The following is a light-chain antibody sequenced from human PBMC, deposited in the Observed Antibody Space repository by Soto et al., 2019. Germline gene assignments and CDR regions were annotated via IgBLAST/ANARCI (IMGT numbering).Light chain of an antibody. CDR2: DAS. CDR1: QSVSSY. J-gene: IGKJ4*01. CDR3: QQRSNWPLT. Sequence: EIVLTQSPATLSLSPGERATLSCRASQSVSSYLAWFQQKPGQAPRLLIYDASMRATGIPARLSGSGSGTDFTLTIRSLEPEDFAVYYCQQRSNWPLTFGGGTKVEIK. V-gene: IGKV3-11*01.